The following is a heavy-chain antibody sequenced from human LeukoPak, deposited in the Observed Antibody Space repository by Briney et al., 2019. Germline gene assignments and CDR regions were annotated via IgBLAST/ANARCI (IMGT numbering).Heavy chain of an antibody. D-gene: IGHD3-10*01. CDR3: AKGDGEWGERYFDY. CDR2: FSGRGEST. J-gene: IGHJ4*02. V-gene: IGHV3-23*01. CDR1: AITLRSYA. Sequence: GRSMRPSGAASAITLRSYAMSWVRQAPGKGRGWVASFSGRGESTSYADSVKGRFTVYRDNSKNTLYLQRHSLRAEDTAVYYCAKGDGEWGERYFDYWGQGIVVTVSS.